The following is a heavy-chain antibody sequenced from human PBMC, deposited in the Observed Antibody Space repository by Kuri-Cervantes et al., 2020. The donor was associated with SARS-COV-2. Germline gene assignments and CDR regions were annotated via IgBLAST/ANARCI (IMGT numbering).Heavy chain of an antibody. D-gene: IGHD2-2*01. CDR2: INQDGSEK. Sequence: GESLKISCAASGFTFSSCWMSWVRQAPGKGLEWVANINQDGSEKYYVDSVKGRFTISRDNAKNSLYLQMNSLRAEDTAVYYCARAPIYCSSTSCYGAYGMDVWGQGTTVTVSS. J-gene: IGHJ6*02. CDR3: ARAPIYCSSTSCYGAYGMDV. V-gene: IGHV3-7*03. CDR1: GFTFSSCW.